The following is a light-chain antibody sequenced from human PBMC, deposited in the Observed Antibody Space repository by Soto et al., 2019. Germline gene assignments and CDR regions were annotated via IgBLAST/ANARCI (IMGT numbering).Light chain of an antibody. V-gene: IGKV1-5*03. CDR2: KAS. CDR1: QTIDSW. J-gene: IGKJ1*01. CDR3: QRYHIYSGT. Sequence: DIQMTQYPSTLSASVGDRVTITCRASQTIDSWLAWYQQRPGKPPNLLIYKASTLASEVPSRFSGSGSVTKFALTINYLHPDDFAPNYCQRYHIYSGTFGQGTNVDSK.